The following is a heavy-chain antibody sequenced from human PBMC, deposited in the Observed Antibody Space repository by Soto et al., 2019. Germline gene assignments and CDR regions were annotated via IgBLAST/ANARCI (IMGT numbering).Heavy chain of an antibody. CDR1: GYTFTSHG. CDR3: ARGEGAYYVDN. J-gene: IGHJ4*02. CDR2: ISAYNGNT. Sequence: ASVKVSCKTSGYTFTSHGVNWVRQAPGQGLEWMGRISAYNGNTHYAQNVQDRVTMTTDTSTSTAYMELRSLRSDDTAVYYCARGEGAYYVDNWGQGTLVTVSS. V-gene: IGHV1-18*01.